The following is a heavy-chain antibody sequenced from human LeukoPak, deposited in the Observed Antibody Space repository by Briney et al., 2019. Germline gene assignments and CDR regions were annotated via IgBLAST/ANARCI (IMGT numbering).Heavy chain of an antibody. J-gene: IGHJ4*02. Sequence: SVTVSCTASGGTFSSYAISWVRQAPGQGLEWMGRIIPILGIANYAQKFQGRVTITADKSTSTAYMELSSLRSEDTAVYYCASTYYDYVWEDYWGQGTLVTVSS. CDR1: GGTFSSYA. V-gene: IGHV1-69*04. D-gene: IGHD3-16*01. CDR2: IIPILGIA. CDR3: ASTYYDYVWEDY.